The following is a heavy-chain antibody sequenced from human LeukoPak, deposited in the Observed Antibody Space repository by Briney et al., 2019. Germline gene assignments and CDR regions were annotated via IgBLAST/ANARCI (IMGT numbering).Heavy chain of an antibody. CDR3: ARLSLTYDSSGYYYLGWFDP. CDR1: GGSISSGSYY. CDR2: IYTSGST. V-gene: IGHV4-61*02. Sequence: SETLSLTCTVSGGSISSGSYYWSWIRQPAGKGLEWIGRIYTSGSTNYNPSLKSRVTISVDTSKNQFSLKLSSVAAADTAVYYCARLSLTYDSSGYYYLGWFDPWGQGTLDTVSS. D-gene: IGHD3-22*01. J-gene: IGHJ5*02.